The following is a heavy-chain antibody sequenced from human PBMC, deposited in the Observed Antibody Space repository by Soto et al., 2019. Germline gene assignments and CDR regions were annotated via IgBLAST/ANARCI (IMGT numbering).Heavy chain of an antibody. CDR1: GASITNYY. CDR3: AMYYGHGQDY. CDR2: IYYGGTS. D-gene: IGHD3-10*01. J-gene: IGHJ4*02. Sequence: QVQPHQSGPGLVKPSETLSLTCSVSGASITNYYWTWIRQSPGKGLEWIGYIYYGGTSNYNSSLRGRVTVSVDVSTTQFSLTLSSVTAADPAVYYCAMYYGHGQDYWGQGTLVTVSS. V-gene: IGHV4-59*01.